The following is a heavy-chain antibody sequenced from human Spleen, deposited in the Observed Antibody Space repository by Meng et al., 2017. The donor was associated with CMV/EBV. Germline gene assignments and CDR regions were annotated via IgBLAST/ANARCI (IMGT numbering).Heavy chain of an antibody. D-gene: IGHD2-21*01. V-gene: IGHV3-21*01. CDR1: RFTFSSYS. CDR3: ARGPDCGGDCYYFYYGMDV. J-gene: IGHJ6*02. Sequence: GGSLRLSCAASRFTFSSYSMNWVRQAPGKGLEWVSSISSSSSYIYYADSVKGRFTISRDNAKNSLYLHMNSLRAEDTAVYYCARGPDCGGDCYYFYYGMDVWGQGTTVTVSS. CDR2: ISSSSSYI.